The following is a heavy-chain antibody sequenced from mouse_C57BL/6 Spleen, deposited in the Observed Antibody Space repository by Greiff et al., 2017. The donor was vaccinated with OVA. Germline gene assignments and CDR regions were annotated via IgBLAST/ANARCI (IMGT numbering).Heavy chain of an antibody. CDR3: AREYYGSPYFDY. Sequence: EVHLVESEGGLVQPGSSMKLSCTASGFTFSDYYMAWVRQVPEKGLEWVANINYDGSSTYYLDSLKSRFILSRDNAKNILYLQMSSLKSEDTATYYCAREYYGSPYFDYWGQGTTLTVSS. V-gene: IGHV5-16*01. CDR2: INYDGSST. CDR1: GFTFSDYY. J-gene: IGHJ2*01. D-gene: IGHD1-1*01.